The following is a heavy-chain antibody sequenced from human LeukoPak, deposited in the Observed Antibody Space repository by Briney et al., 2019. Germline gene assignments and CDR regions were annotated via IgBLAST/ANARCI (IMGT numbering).Heavy chain of an antibody. J-gene: IGHJ5*02. CDR2: FDPEDGET. V-gene: IGHV1-24*01. Sequence: ASANVSCKVSGYTLTELSMHWVRQAPGKGLEWMGGFDPEDGETIYAQKFQGRVTMTEDTSTDTAYMELSSLRSEDTAVYYCATHTTTGLWFDPWGQGTLVTVSS. CDR1: GYTLTELS. CDR3: ATHTTTGLWFDP. D-gene: IGHD1-26*01.